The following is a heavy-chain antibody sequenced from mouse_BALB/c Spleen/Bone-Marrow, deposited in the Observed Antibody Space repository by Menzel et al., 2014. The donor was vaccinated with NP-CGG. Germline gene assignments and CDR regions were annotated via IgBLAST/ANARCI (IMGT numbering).Heavy chain of an antibody. D-gene: IGHD3-1*01. CDR1: GFTFTDYY. Sequence: EVKLVESGAGLVQPGGSLRLSCATSGFTFTDYYMSWVRQPPGKALEWLGFVRNKANGYTTEYSESVKGRFTISRDNSQSILYLQMNTLRAEDSATYYCARDRADRDTGYYFDYWGQGTTLTVSS. CDR3: ARDRADRDTGYYFDY. CDR2: VRNKANGYTT. J-gene: IGHJ2*01. V-gene: IGHV7-3*02.